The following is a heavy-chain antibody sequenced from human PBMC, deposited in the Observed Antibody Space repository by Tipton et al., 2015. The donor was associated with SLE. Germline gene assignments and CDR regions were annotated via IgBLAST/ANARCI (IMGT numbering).Heavy chain of an antibody. CDR2: INHSGST. CDR3: ARVTITAAATWYFDP. J-gene: IGHJ5*02. V-gene: IGHV4-34*01. D-gene: IGHD6-13*01. Sequence: TLSLTCAVYGGSFSGYYWSWIRQPPGKGLEWIGEINHSGSTNYNPSLKSRVTISIDTSKTQFSLKLRSVTAADTAVYYCARVTITAAATWYFDPWGQGTLVTVSS. CDR1: GGSFSGYY.